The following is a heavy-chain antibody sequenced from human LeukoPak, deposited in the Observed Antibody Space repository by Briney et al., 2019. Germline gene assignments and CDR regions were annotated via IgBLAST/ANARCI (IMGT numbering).Heavy chain of an antibody. Sequence: PSETLSLTCTVSGGSISSYYWSWIRQPPGKGLEWIGYIYTSGSTNYNPSLKSRVTISVDTSKNQFSLKLSSVTAADTAVYYCARLRSYCSSWYVCDYWGQGTLVTVSS. J-gene: IGHJ4*02. V-gene: IGHV4-4*09. CDR3: ARLRSYCSSWYVCDY. CDR1: GGSISSYY. CDR2: IYTSGST. D-gene: IGHD6-13*01.